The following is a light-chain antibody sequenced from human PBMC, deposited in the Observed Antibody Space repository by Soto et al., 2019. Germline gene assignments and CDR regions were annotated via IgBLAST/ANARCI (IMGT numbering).Light chain of an antibody. CDR1: QSVSSN. Sequence: EIVLTQSPATLSVSPGERATLSCRASQSVSSNLAWYQQKPGQAPRLLIYGASTRATGIPARFSGSRSGTEFTLTISSLQSEDFAVYYCQQYNNLPYTFRQGTKLEIK. V-gene: IGKV3-15*01. CDR3: QQYNNLPYT. J-gene: IGKJ2*01. CDR2: GAS.